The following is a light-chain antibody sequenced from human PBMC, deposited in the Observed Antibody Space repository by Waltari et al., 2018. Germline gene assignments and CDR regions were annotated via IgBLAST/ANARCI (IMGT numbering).Light chain of an antibody. J-gene: IGLJ7*01. Sequence: QSVLTQPPSVSAAPGQRVTTSCSGGSSNIGNNYVSWYRQFPGPAPKLLIYENTERPSGIPGRFSGSKSGTSATLDITGLQAGDEADYYCGTWDSSLSGAVFGGGTHLTVL. CDR2: ENT. CDR1: SSNIGNNY. V-gene: IGLV1-51*02. CDR3: GTWDSSLSGAV.